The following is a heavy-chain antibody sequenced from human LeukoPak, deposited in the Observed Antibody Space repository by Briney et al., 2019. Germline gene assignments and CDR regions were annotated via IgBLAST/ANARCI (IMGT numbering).Heavy chain of an antibody. CDR1: GFTFSGIA. D-gene: IGHD1-26*01. V-gene: IGHV3-23*01. CDR2: ISGSGDNT. J-gene: IGHJ6*01. CDR3: AKMKGHPLPKYYMDV. Sequence: GGSLRLSCAASGFTFSGIAMSWVRRTPGKGLEWVSGISGSGDNTLYADSVKGRFTISRDNSKNTLYPEMNSLRAEDTAIYYCAKMKGHPLPKYYMDVWGQGTTVTVSS.